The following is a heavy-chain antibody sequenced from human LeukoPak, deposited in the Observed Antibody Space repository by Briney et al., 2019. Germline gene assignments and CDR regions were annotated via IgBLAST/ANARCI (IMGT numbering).Heavy chain of an antibody. Sequence: PSEALSLTCTVSGDSFSSVTDYWAWIRQPPGKGLEWIASGDYSGGKYYNPSLESRVAISTDMSKSQISLKLTSVTGADTAVYYCAGERGEEYSSGWYKTNFFDNWGQGTLVTVSS. CDR1: GDSFSSVTDY. D-gene: IGHD6-19*01. CDR3: AGERGEEYSSGWYKTNFFDN. V-gene: IGHV4-39*07. J-gene: IGHJ4*02. CDR2: GDYSGGK.